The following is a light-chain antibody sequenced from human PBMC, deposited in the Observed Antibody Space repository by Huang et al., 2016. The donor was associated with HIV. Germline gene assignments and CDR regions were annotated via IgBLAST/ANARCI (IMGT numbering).Light chain of an antibody. J-gene: IGKJ2*01. CDR1: QSVSNN. CDR2: DAS. CDR3: QQYNEWPRT. Sequence: ERVMTQSPVTLSVSPGERVTLSCRASQSVSNNVAWYQQKPGKAPRLLIYDASTRATDIPARFSGSGSEIEFTLTISGLQSEDFAVYYCQQYNEWPRTFGQGTKLEIK. V-gene: IGKV3-15*01.